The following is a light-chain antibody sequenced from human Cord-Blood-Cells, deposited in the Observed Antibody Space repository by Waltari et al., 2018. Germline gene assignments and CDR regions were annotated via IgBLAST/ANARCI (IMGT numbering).Light chain of an antibody. V-gene: IGLV1-47*01. CDR1: SPTLGRNY. CDR3: AAWDDSLSGVV. CDR2: RNN. Sequence: QSVLTPPPSASGTPGQRVTIPCSGTSPTLGRNYVYWYQQLPGTAPKLLIYRNNQRPSGVPDRFSGSKSGTSASLAISGLRSEDEADYYCAAWDDSLSGVVFGGGTKLTVL. J-gene: IGLJ2*01.